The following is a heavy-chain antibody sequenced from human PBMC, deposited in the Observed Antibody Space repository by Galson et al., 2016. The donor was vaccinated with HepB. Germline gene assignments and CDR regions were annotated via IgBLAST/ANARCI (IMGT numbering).Heavy chain of an antibody. CDR1: GFTFSRYT. D-gene: IGHD5-12*01. J-gene: IGHJ3*02. V-gene: IGHV3-21*01. CDR2: ISSSSYYI. Sequence: SLRLSCAASGFTFSRYTMNWVRRAPGKGLEWVSSISSSSYYIYYTDTMKGLFTISRDNTKKSLQLQMSSLRAEEAAVYYCGRESSGYDYDFDIWGQGTMVTVSS. CDR3: GRESSGYDYDFDI.